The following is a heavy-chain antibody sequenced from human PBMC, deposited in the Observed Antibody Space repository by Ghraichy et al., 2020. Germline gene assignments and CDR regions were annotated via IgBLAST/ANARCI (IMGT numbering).Heavy chain of an antibody. CDR1: GGSFSSYA. D-gene: IGHD3-16*02. V-gene: IGHV1-69*13. Sequence: SVKVSCKASGGSFSSYALSWVRQAPGQGLEWMGGSKPALGTTNYLQELQGRVRITADESKRTAYMELSSLRSEDTAVYYCARGHYDYLGGSYRFDYWGQGTLVTVSS. CDR3: ARGHYDYLGGSYRFDY. J-gene: IGHJ4*02. CDR2: SKPALGTT.